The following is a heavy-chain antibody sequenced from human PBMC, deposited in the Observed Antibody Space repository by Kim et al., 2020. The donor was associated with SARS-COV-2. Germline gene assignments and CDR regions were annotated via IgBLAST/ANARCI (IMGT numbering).Heavy chain of an antibody. CDR3: ARLGGYSSIGWWFDP. Sequence: GESLKISCKGSGYSFTSYWIGWVRQMPGKGLEWMGIIYPGDSDTRYSPSFQGQVTISADKSISTAYLQWSSLKASDTAMYYCARLGGYSSIGWWFDPWGQGTLVTVSS. J-gene: IGHJ5*02. V-gene: IGHV5-51*01. D-gene: IGHD5-18*01. CDR2: IYPGDSDT. CDR1: GYSFTSYW.